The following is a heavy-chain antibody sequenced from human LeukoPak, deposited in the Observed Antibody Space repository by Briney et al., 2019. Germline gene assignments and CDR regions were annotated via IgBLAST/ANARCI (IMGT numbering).Heavy chain of an antibody. V-gene: IGHV4-59*01. CDR1: GGSISNYF. CDR3: ARDRDYYGSVVFDY. CDR2: IFYSGST. Sequence: SETLSLTCTVSGGSISNYFWSWIRQPPGKGLEWVGYIFYSGSTNYNPSLKSRVTISVDTSKKQFSLKLSSVTAADTAVYYCARDRDYYGSVVFDYWGQGTLVTVSS. J-gene: IGHJ4*02. D-gene: IGHD3-10*01.